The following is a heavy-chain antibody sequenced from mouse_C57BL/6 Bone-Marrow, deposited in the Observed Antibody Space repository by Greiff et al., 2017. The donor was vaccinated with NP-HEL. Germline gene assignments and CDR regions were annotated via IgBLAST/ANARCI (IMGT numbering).Heavy chain of an antibody. CDR3: ARGIYYYGSSCEY. J-gene: IGHJ2*01. V-gene: IGHV1-55*01. CDR2: IYPGSGST. D-gene: IGHD1-1*01. CDR1: GYTFTSYW. Sequence: QVQLQQPGAELVKPGASVKMSCKASGYTFTSYWITWVKQRPGQGLEWIGDIYPGSGSTNYNEKFKSKATLTVDTSSSTAYMQLSSLTSEDSAVFYYARGIYYYGSSCEYWGQGTTLTVSA.